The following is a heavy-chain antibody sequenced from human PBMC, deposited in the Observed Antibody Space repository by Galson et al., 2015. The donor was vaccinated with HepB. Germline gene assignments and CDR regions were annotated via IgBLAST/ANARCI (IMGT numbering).Heavy chain of an antibody. J-gene: IGHJ6*02. Sequence: SLRLSCAASGFSFSSYSMYWVRQAPGKGLEWISSISSSGIHINYADSAKGRFTISRDNARNSLFLQMNSLTAQDTAVYYCARDQRKWLTANYYGMDVWGQGTTVTVSS. CDR1: GFSFSSYS. CDR3: ARDQRKWLTANYYGMDV. V-gene: IGHV3-21*06. CDR2: ISSSGIHI. D-gene: IGHD6-19*01.